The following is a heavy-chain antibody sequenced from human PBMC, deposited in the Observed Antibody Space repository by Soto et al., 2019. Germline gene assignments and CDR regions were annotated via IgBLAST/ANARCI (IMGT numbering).Heavy chain of an antibody. J-gene: IGHJ4*02. D-gene: IGHD3-16*02. Sequence: QVQLVQSGAEVKKPGASVRLSCKVSGKSFDNFAVHWVRQTPGQRPEWMGRINVDDDKTKYSEKFQGRVIVSYDTSATTAYMELRALSSEDTAVYYCARAKYDYIWGSYHPFDQWAQGAQVTVAS. CDR3: ARAKYDYIWGSYHPFDQ. CDR2: INVDDDKT. CDR1: GKSFDNFA. V-gene: IGHV1-3*01.